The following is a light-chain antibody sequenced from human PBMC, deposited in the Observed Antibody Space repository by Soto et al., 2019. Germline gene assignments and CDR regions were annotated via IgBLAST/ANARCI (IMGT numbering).Light chain of an antibody. CDR3: QQYNNWPPVT. CDR1: QSISGN. J-gene: IGKJ3*01. CDR2: DAS. Sequence: EIVLTQSPATLSLSPGEGGTLSCRASQSISGNLAWYQQKPGQAPRLLIYDASNRATGIPARFSGSGSGTEFTLTISSLQSEDFAVYFCQQYNNWPPVTFGPGTKVDIK. V-gene: IGKV3D-15*01.